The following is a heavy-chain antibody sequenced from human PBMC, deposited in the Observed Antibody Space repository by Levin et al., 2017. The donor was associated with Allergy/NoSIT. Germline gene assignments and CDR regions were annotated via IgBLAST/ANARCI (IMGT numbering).Heavy chain of an antibody. J-gene: IGHJ5*02. Sequence: SPTLSLTCTVSGGSISSYYWSWIRQPPGKGLEWIGYIYYSGSTNYNPSLKSRVTISVDTSKNQFSLKLSSVTAADTAVYYCARGGRVYSSSSGTFDPWGQGTLVTVSS. CDR2: IYYSGST. D-gene: IGHD6-6*01. V-gene: IGHV4-59*01. CDR1: GGSISSYY. CDR3: ARGGRVYSSSSGTFDP.